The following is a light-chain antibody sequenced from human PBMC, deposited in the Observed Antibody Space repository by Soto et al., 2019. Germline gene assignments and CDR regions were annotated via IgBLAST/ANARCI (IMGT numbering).Light chain of an antibody. CDR2: GAS. J-gene: IGKJ1*01. V-gene: IGKV3-20*01. Sequence: EIVLTQSPGTLSLSPGERATLSCRASQSVSSSYLAWYQQQPGQAPRLLIYGASSRATGIPDRFSGSGSGTDFTLTISRLEPEDFAVYYCHQYGTSVGTFGQGTKVDIK. CDR1: QSVSSSY. CDR3: HQYGTSVGT.